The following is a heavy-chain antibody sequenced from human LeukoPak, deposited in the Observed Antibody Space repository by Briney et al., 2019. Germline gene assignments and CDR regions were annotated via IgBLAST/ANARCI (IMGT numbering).Heavy chain of an antibody. CDR3: ARDLKKAVVPAAMAYYYYYMDV. CDR2: IGSSGSTI. D-gene: IGHD2-2*01. J-gene: IGHJ6*03. Sequence: PGGSLRLSCAASGFTFSDYYMSWIRQAPGKGLEWVSYIGSSGSTIYYADSVKGRFTISRDNAKNSLYLQMNSLRAEDTAVYYCARDLKKAVVPAAMAYYYYYMDVWGKGTTVTVSS. CDR1: GFTFSDYY. V-gene: IGHV3-11*04.